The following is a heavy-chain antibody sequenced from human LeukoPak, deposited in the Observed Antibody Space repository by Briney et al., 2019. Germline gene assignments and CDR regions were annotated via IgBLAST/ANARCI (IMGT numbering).Heavy chain of an antibody. CDR3: ARARYYDSSGYYIIDY. CDR1: GFTFSRFE. J-gene: IGHJ4*02. CDR2: ISSIGSTI. V-gene: IGHV3-48*03. Sequence: KTGGSLRLSCAASGFTFSRFEMNWVRQAPGKGLEWVSCISSIGSTIYYADSVKGRFTISRDNAKNSLYLQMNSLRAEDAAVYYCARARYYDSSGYYIIDYWGQGTLVTVSS. D-gene: IGHD3-22*01.